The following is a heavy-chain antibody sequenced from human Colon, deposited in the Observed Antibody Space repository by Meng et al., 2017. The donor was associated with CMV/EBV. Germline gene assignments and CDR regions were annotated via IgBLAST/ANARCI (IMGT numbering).Heavy chain of an antibody. CDR2: IYPYNGNT. Sequence: AYPFTSSLITWVRQAPGQGLEWMGWIYPYNGNTNYAQKLQGRVTMTTDTSTSTVYMELRSLRSDDTAVYYCARAVTSGTYYANWFDPWGQGTLVTVSS. CDR3: ARAVTSGTYYANWFDP. D-gene: IGHD1-26*01. J-gene: IGHJ5*02. V-gene: IGHV1-18*01. CDR1: AYPFTSSL.